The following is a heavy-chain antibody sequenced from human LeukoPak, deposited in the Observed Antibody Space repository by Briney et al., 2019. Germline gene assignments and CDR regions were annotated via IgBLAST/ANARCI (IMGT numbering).Heavy chain of an antibody. D-gene: IGHD1-26*01. CDR2: ISSSSSYI. V-gene: IGHV3-21*01. J-gene: IGHJ4*02. Sequence: PGGSLRLSCAASGFTFSSYWMSWVRQAPGKGLEWVSSISSSSSYIYYADSVKGRFTISRDNAKNSLYLQMNSLRAEDTAVYYCARAHEPWEWEPRPSDYWGQGTLVTVSS. CDR1: GFTFSSYW. CDR3: ARAHEPWEWEPRPSDY.